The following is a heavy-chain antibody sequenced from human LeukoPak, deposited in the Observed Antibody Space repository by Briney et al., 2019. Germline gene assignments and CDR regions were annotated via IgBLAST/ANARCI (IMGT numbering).Heavy chain of an antibody. CDR3: ARGHSTSWYYLDS. J-gene: IGHJ4*02. V-gene: IGHV4-59*01. CDR2: ISHSESS. Sequence: SETLSLTCTVSGGSIINYYWSWIRQPPGKGLEWIGYISHSESSNYNPSLKNRVTLSVDTSKNQFSLKLGFVTAADTAVYYCARGHSTSWYYLDSWGQGTLVTVSS. D-gene: IGHD6-13*01. CDR1: GGSIINYY.